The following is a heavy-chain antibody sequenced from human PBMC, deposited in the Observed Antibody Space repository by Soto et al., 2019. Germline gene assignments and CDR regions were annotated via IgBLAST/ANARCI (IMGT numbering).Heavy chain of an antibody. V-gene: IGHV3-15*01. J-gene: IGHJ4*02. Sequence: EVQLVESGGDLVKPGGSLRLSCAASGFIFSNAWMSWVRQAPGKGLEWVGRIKSKYDGGTTDYAAPVKGRFNISRDDSTNTLYLQMNGLKIEDTAVYYGTKGWSSKDYWGQGTLVTVSS. CDR2: IKSKYDGGTT. CDR1: GFIFSNAW. D-gene: IGHD2-2*01. CDR3: TKGWSSKDY.